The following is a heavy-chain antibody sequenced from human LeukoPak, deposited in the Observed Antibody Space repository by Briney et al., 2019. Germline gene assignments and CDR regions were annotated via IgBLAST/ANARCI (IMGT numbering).Heavy chain of an antibody. V-gene: IGHV4-34*01. J-gene: IGHJ6*03. D-gene: IGHD2-15*01. CDR3: ARGWGYCSGGSCSGPYYYYCMDV. CDR2: INHSGST. CDR1: GGSFSGYY. Sequence: SETLSLTCAVYGGSFSGYYWSWIRQPPGKGLEWIGEINHSGSTNYNPSLKSRVTISVDTSKNQFSLKLSSVTAADTAVYYCARGWGYCSGGSCSGPYYYYCMDVWGKGTTVTVSS.